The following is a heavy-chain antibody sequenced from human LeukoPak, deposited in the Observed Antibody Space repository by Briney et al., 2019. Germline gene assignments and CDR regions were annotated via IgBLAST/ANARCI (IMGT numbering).Heavy chain of an antibody. CDR3: ARPYYDYVWGSYRSFDY. CDR2: MNPNSGGT. Sequence: ASVKVSCKASGYTFTGYYMHWVRQAPGQGLEWMGWMNPNSGGTNYAQKFQGRVTMTRDTSISTAYMELSRLRSDDTAVYYCARPYYDYVWGSYRSFDYWGQGTLVTVSS. CDR1: GYTFTGYY. J-gene: IGHJ4*02. V-gene: IGHV1-2*02. D-gene: IGHD3-16*02.